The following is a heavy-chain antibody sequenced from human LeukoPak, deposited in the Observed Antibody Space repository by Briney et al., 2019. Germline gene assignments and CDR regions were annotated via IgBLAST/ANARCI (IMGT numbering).Heavy chain of an antibody. V-gene: IGHV3-49*04. Sequence: PGGSLRLSCAASGFTFSSYSMNWVRQAPGKGLEWVGFIRSKAYGGTTEYAASVKGRFAISRDDSKSIDYLQMNSLKTEDTAVYYCTSHPDRQYSSGYYYYYYYMDVWGKGTTVTISS. CDR2: IRSKAYGGTT. CDR3: TSHPDRQYSSGYYYYYYYMDV. J-gene: IGHJ6*03. CDR1: GFTFSSYS. D-gene: IGHD3-22*01.